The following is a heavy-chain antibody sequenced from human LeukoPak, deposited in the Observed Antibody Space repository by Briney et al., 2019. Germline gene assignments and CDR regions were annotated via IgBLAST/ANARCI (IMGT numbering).Heavy chain of an antibody. Sequence: GGSLRLSCAASGFIFSSFGMHWVRQAPGKGLEWVAVISSDGSNKFYADSVKGRFTISRDNSKNTLYLQMNSLRAEDSAVYYCAKDRRSSGWYYHDYWGQGTLDTVSS. D-gene: IGHD6-19*01. V-gene: IGHV3-30*18. CDR2: ISSDGSNK. J-gene: IGHJ4*02. CDR1: GFIFSSFG. CDR3: AKDRRSSGWYYHDY.